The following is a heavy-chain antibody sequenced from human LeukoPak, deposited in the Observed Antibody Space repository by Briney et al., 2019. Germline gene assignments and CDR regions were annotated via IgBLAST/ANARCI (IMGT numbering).Heavy chain of an antibody. V-gene: IGHV4-39*01. D-gene: IGHD4-17*01. CDR2: GFYSGSA. Sequence: SETLSLTCIVSGGSISGSSYYWAWIRQPPGEGLEWIGSGFYSGSAYYNPSLKSRVTISVDTSKNQFSLNLSSVTAADTAVYYCARLRGAMTTVTSDFDYWGQGTLVTVSS. CDR3: ARLRGAMTTVTSDFDY. CDR1: GGSISGSSYY. J-gene: IGHJ4*02.